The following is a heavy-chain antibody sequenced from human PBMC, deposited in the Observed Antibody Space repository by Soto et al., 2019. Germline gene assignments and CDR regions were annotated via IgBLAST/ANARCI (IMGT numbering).Heavy chain of an antibody. V-gene: IGHV3-30-3*01. D-gene: IGHD3-22*01. CDR3: ARGGGYYDSAGYFEPNWFDP. CDR1: GFTFSSYA. Sequence: PGGSLRLSCSASGFTFSSYAMHWVRQAPGKGLEWVAVISYDGSNKYYADSVKGRLTISRDNSKNTLYLQMSSLRAEDTAVYYCARGGGYYDSAGYFEPNWFDPWGQGTLVTVSS. CDR2: ISYDGSNK. J-gene: IGHJ5*02.